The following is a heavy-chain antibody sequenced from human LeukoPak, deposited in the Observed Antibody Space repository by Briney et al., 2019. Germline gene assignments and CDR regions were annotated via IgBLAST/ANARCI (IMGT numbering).Heavy chain of an antibody. V-gene: IGHV3-74*01. CDR3: ARGVEMATPKDYFDY. Sequence: GGSLRLSCAASEFTFSSYWMHWVRQAPGKGLVWVLRINSDGSSTSYADSVKGRFTISRDNAKNTLYLQMNSLRAEDTAVYYCARGVEMATPKDYFDYWGQGTLVTVSS. J-gene: IGHJ4*02. D-gene: IGHD5-24*01. CDR2: INSDGSST. CDR1: EFTFSSYW.